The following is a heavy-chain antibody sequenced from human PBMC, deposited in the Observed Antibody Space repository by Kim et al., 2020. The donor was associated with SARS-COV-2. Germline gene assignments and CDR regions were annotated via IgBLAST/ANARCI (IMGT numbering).Heavy chain of an antibody. V-gene: IGHV3-74*01. CDR3: LFLHYYYGMDV. D-gene: IGHD3-3*01. CDR2: INSDGSST. Sequence: GGSLRLSCAASGFTFSSYWMHWVRQAPGKGLVWVSRINSDGSSTSYADSVKGRFTISRDNAKNTLYLQMNSLRAEDTAVYYCLFLHYYYGMDVWGQGTTVTVSS. CDR1: GFTFSSYW. J-gene: IGHJ6*02.